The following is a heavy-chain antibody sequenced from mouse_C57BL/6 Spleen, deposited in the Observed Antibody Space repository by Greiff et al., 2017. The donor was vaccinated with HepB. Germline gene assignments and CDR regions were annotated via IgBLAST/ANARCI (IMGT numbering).Heavy chain of an antibody. J-gene: IGHJ2*01. CDR1: GYTFTSYG. Sequence: VQLQQSGAELARPGASVKLSCKASGYTFTSYGISWVKQRTGQGLEWIGEIYPRSGNTYYNQKFKGKATLTVDTSSSTAYMQLSSLTSEDSAVYYCARGRVIYDGYYNYWGQGTTLTVSS. V-gene: IGHV1-81*01. CDR2: IYPRSGNT. D-gene: IGHD2-3*01. CDR3: ARGRVIYDGYYNY.